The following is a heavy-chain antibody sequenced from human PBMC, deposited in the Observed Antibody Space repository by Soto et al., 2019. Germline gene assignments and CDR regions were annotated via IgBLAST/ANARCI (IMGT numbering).Heavy chain of an antibody. CDR1: GGTFSSYA. J-gene: IGHJ6*04. CDR2: IIPIFGTA. CDR3: ASISYGSGSYYNGYYYGMDV. D-gene: IGHD3-10*01. Sequence: SVKVSCKASGGTFSSYAISWVRQAPGQGLEWMGGIIPIFGTANYAQKFQGRVTITADESTSTAYMELSSLRSEDTAVYYCASISYGSGSYYNGYYYGMDVWGKGTTVTVSS. V-gene: IGHV1-69*13.